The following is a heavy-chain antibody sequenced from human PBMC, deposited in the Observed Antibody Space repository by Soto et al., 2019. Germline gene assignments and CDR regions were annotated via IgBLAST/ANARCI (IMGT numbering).Heavy chain of an antibody. CDR1: GFTVSSNY. CDR3: ACRGTYSSGWYPSGLDAFDI. D-gene: IGHD6-19*01. V-gene: IGHV3-66*01. Sequence: GGSLRLSCAASGFTVSSNYMSWVRQAPGKGLEWVSVIYSGGSTYYADSVKGRFTISRDNSKNTLYLQMNSLRAEDTAVYYCACRGTYSSGWYPSGLDAFDIWGQGTMVTVSS. J-gene: IGHJ3*02. CDR2: IYSGGST.